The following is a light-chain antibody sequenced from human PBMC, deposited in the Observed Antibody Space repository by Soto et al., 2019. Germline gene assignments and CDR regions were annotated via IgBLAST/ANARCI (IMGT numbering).Light chain of an antibody. CDR2: EVT. Sequence: QSALTQPPSASGSPGQSVTISCTGTSSDVGAYNYVSWYQQHPGKAPKLLIYEVTKRPSGVPDRFSGSKSGNTASLTVSGLHAEDEADYYCISYAGSNNFVLGTGTKVTVL. CDR1: SSDVGAYNY. J-gene: IGLJ1*01. CDR3: ISYAGSNNFV. V-gene: IGLV2-8*01.